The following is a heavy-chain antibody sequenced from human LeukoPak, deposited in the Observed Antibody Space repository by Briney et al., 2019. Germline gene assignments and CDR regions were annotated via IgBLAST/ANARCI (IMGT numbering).Heavy chain of an antibody. CDR3: VKRSTGWLQSYYFDY. CDR1: GFTFTSYS. V-gene: IGHV3-64D*06. Sequence: GGSLRLSCAASGFTFTSYSMNWVRQAPGKGLEYVSAISSNGGSTYYADSVKGRFTISRDNSKNTLYLQMSSLRAEDTAVYYCVKRSTGWLQSYYFDYWGQGTLVTVSS. D-gene: IGHD5-24*01. CDR2: ISSNGGST. J-gene: IGHJ4*02.